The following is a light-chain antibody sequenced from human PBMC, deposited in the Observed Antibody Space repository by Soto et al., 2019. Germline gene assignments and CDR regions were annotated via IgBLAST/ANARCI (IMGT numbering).Light chain of an antibody. CDR3: QQSGVQPFT. J-gene: IGKJ2*01. CDR1: QSIFTNY. Sequence: EIVLTQSPGTLSLSPRERATLSCRASQSIFTNYLAWYQQKPCQATSILVYGASFRATGIPDRFSGSGSGTDVNLTNSRLEPEDFAVYYCQQSGVQPFTFVHGIRLEFK. V-gene: IGKV3-20*01. CDR2: GAS.